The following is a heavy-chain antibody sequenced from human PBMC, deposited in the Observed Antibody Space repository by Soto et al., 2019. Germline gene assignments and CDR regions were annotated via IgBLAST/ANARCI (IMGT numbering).Heavy chain of an antibody. D-gene: IGHD3-10*01. Sequence: PSETLSLTCTVSGGSISSGDYYWSWIRQPPGKGLEWIGYIYYSGSTYYNPSLKSRVTISVDTSKNQFSLKLSSVTAADTAVYYCARDFLLWFGEGNYYYYGMDVWGQGTTVTVSS. CDR1: GGSISSGDYY. CDR3: ARDFLLWFGEGNYYYYGMDV. J-gene: IGHJ6*02. CDR2: IYYSGST. V-gene: IGHV4-30-4*01.